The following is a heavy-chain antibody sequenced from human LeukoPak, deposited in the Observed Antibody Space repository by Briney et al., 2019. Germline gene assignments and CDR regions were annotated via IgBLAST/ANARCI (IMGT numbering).Heavy chain of an antibody. Sequence: GGSLRLSCAASGFTFSSYAMSWARQAPGKGLEWVSAISSSSSTIYYADSVKGRFTISRDNAKNSLYLQMNSLRDEDTAVYYCARDIYYDSSGYYYAHLDYWGQGTLVTVSS. D-gene: IGHD3-22*01. J-gene: IGHJ4*02. CDR3: ARDIYYDSSGYYYAHLDY. CDR1: GFTFSSYA. V-gene: IGHV3-48*02. CDR2: ISSSSSTI.